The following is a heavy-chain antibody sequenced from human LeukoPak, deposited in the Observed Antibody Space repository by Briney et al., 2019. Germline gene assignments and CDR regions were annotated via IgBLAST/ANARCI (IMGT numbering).Heavy chain of an antibody. D-gene: IGHD6-13*01. J-gene: IGHJ6*02. CDR2: VSHTGNTT. V-gene: IGHV3-30*04. CDR3: ARDLVAAADYYYGMDV. CDR1: GFTFSNYA. Sequence: GGSLRLSCAASGFTFSNYALHWVRQAPGKGLEWVSVVSHTGNTTYYADSVKGRFTISRDNSKNTLYLQMNSLRAEDTAVYYCARDLVAAADYYYGMDVWGQGTTVTVSS.